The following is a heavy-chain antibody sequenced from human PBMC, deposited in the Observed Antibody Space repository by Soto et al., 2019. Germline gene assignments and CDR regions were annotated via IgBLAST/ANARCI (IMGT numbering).Heavy chain of an antibody. CDR1: GFTVSGSY. D-gene: IGHD4-17*01. V-gene: IGHV3-66*01. J-gene: IGHJ4*02. Sequence: EVQLVKSGGGLVQPGGSLRLSCAAFGFTVSGSYMTWVRQAPGKGLEWVSVMYSGGSTYYADSVKGRFTVSRDTSKNTLYLQMNHLRAEDTAVYYCTRDSSPTVTADYWGQGTLVTVSS. CDR2: MYSGGST. CDR3: TRDSSPTVTADY.